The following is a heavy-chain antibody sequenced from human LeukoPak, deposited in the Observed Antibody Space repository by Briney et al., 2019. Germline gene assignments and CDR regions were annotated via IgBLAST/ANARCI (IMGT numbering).Heavy chain of an antibody. CDR1: GYTFTSYG. Sequence: GASVKVSCKASGYTFTSYGISWVRQAPGQGLEWMGWISAYNGNTNYAQKLQGRVTMTTDTSTSTAYMELRSLRSDDTAVYYCAAIYSTYYYHYGMDVWGQGTTVTVSS. J-gene: IGHJ6*02. CDR2: ISAYNGNT. CDR3: AAIYSTYYYHYGMDV. D-gene: IGHD2-21*01. V-gene: IGHV1-18*01.